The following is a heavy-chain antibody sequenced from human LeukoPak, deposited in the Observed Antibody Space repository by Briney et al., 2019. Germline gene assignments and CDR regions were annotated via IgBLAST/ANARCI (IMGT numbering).Heavy chain of an antibody. Sequence: PGGSLRLSCAASGFTFDDYAMHWVRQAPGKGLEWVSGISWNSGSIGYADSVKGRFTISRDNAKNSLYLQMNSLRAEDTALYYCAKGGSGYYYGNNWFDPWGQGTLVTVFS. CDR2: ISWNSGSI. J-gene: IGHJ5*02. V-gene: IGHV3-9*01. CDR3: AKGGSGYYYGNNWFDP. D-gene: IGHD3-22*01. CDR1: GFTFDDYA.